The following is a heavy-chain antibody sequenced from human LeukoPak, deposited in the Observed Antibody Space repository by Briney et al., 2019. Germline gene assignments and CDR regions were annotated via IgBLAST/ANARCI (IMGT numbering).Heavy chain of an antibody. V-gene: IGHV4-61*09. CDR3: ARAEGGGRYYDSSRYNWFDP. D-gene: IGHD3-22*01. Sequence: PSQTLSLTCTVSGGSISSGSYYWSWIRQPAGKGLEWIGHIYTSGSTNYNPSLKSRVTISVDESKNQFSLKLSSVTAADTAVYYCARAEGGGRYYDSSRYNWFDPWGQGTLVTVSS. CDR1: GGSISSGSYY. J-gene: IGHJ5*02. CDR2: IYTSGST.